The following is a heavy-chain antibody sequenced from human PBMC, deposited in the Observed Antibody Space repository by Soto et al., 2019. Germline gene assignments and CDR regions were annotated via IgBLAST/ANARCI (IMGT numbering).Heavy chain of an antibody. CDR1: GFSFSDYA. D-gene: IGHD6-13*01. CDR3: AKRSPYISRWYSPIFDY. CDR2: ISESGGST. Sequence: GGSLRLSCAASGFSFSDYAMSWVRQAPGKGLEWVSVISESGGSTHYADSVRGRFTVSRDNSKNSLSLRMNSLRDEDTAVYFCAKRSPYISRWYSPIFDYWGQGALVTVSS. J-gene: IGHJ4*02. V-gene: IGHV3-23*01.